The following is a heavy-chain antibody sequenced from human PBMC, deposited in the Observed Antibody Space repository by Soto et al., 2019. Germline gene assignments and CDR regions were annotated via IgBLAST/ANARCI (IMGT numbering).Heavy chain of an antibody. J-gene: IGHJ5*02. CDR3: ARGTYYDILTSFDP. Sequence: QVQLQESGPGLVKPSETLSLTCTVSGGSISTYYWSWLRQPPGKGLEWIGYIYYSGSTNYNPSLKSRVSISVDTSKNQFSLKLSFVTAADTAVYYCARGTYYDILTSFDPWGQGTLVTVSS. CDR2: IYYSGST. D-gene: IGHD3-9*01. CDR1: GGSISTYY. V-gene: IGHV4-59*01.